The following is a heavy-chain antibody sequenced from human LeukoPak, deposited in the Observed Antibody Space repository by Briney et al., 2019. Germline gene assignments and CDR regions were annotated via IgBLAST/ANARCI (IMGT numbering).Heavy chain of an antibody. V-gene: IGHV1-46*01. CDR3: ARGGSSGLWLAY. D-gene: IGHD3-22*01. Sequence: GASVKVSCKASGYTFTSYYMHWVRQAPGQGLEWMGIINPSGGSTSYARKFQGRVTMTRDMSTSTVYMELSSLRSEDTAVYYCARGGSSGLWLAYWGQGTLVTVSS. CDR1: GYTFTSYY. J-gene: IGHJ4*02. CDR2: INPSGGST.